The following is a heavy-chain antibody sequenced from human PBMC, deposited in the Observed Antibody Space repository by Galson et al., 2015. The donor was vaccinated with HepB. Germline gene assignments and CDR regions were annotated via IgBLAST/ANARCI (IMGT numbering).Heavy chain of an antibody. J-gene: IGHJ4*02. CDR2: ISYDGSNK. D-gene: IGHD3-16*02. Sequence: LRLSCAASGFTFSSYGMHWVRQAPGKGLEWVAVISYDGSNKYYADSVKGRFTISRDNSKNTLYLQMNSLRAEDTAVYYCAKLLGTVNNYDYVWGSYRYGPDFDYWGQGTLVTVSS. CDR1: GFTFSSYG. V-gene: IGHV3-30*18. CDR3: AKLLGTVNNYDYVWGSYRYGPDFDY.